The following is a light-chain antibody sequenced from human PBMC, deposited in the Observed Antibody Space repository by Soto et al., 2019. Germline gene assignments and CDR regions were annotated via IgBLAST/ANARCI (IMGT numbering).Light chain of an antibody. Sequence: EIVLTQSPDTLSLSAGERATLSCRASQSFSSSYLAWYQQKPGQAPRLLIYGASNRATAIPDRFSGSGSGADFTLTISRLEPEDFAVYYCQQYGVSPLFDQGTRLEIK. CDR1: QSFSSSY. V-gene: IGKV3-20*01. J-gene: IGKJ5*01. CDR3: QQYGVSPL. CDR2: GAS.